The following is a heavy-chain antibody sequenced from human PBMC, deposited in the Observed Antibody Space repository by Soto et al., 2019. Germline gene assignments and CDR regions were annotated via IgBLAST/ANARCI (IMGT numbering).Heavy chain of an antibody. CDR3: ASRGYSYGFSLGMDV. V-gene: IGHV4-31*03. J-gene: IGHJ6*02. D-gene: IGHD5-18*01. CDR1: GGSISSGGYY. Sequence: QVQLQESGPGLVKPSQTLSLTCTVSGGSISSGGYYWSWIRQHPGKGLEWIGYIYYSGSTYYNPALKSRVTISVDTSKNQFSLKLSSVTAADTAVYYCASRGYSYGFSLGMDVWGQGTTVTVSS. CDR2: IYYSGST.